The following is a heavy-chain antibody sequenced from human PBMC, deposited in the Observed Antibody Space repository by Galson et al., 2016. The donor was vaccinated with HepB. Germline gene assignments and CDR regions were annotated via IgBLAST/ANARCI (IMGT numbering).Heavy chain of an antibody. CDR1: GNTFIGYY. CDR2: IDPNSGGT. D-gene: IGHD5-12*01. J-gene: IGHJ6*02. V-gene: IGHV1-2*06. CDR3: ARVYGGYEKEYYAMGV. Sequence: SVKVSCKASGNTFIGYYIHWVRQAPGQGLEWMGRIDPNSGGTSFAQKFQGRLTMTRDTSINTAYMEVTGLTSDDTATYYCARVYGGYEKEYYAMGVWGQGTTVIVS.